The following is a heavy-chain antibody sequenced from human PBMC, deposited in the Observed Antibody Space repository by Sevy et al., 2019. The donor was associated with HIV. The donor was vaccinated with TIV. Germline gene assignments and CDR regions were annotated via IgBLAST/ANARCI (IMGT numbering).Heavy chain of an antibody. J-gene: IGHJ5*02. CDR2: ISAYSGNT. CDR1: GYTFTSYG. Sequence: ASVKVSCKASGYTFTSYGISWVRQAPGQGLEWMGWISAYSGNTNYAQKLQGRVTMTTDTSTSTAYMELRSLRSDDTAVYYCARGMGIAAAYNWFDPWGQGTLVTVSS. V-gene: IGHV1-18*01. D-gene: IGHD6-13*01. CDR3: ARGMGIAAAYNWFDP.